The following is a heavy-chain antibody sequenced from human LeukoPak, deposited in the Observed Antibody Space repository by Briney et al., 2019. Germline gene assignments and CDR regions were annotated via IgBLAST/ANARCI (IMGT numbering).Heavy chain of an antibody. Sequence: ETLSLTCAIYGGPFSGYYWSWVRQAPGKGLEWVSVIYSGGSTYYADSVEGRFTISRHNSKNTLYLQMNSLRAEDTAVYYCARVDFSELGYYYGMDVWGQGTTVTVSS. V-gene: IGHV3-53*04. CDR3: ARVDFSELGYYYGMDV. J-gene: IGHJ6*02. CDR2: IYSGGST. D-gene: IGHD3-9*01. CDR1: GGPFSGYY.